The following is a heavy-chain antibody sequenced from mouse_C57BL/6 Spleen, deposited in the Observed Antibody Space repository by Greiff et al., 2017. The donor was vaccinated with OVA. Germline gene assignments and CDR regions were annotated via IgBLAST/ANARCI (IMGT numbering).Heavy chain of an antibody. CDR1: GYTFTSYW. D-gene: IGHD4-1*01. CDR2: IHPNSGST. V-gene: IGHV1-64*01. CDR3: ARSAGTMAWYFDD. J-gene: IGHJ1*03. Sequence: QVQLQQPGAELVKPGASVKLSCKASGYTFTSYWMHWVKQRPGQGLEWIGMIHPNSGSTNYNEKFKSKATLTVDKSSSTAYMQLSSLTSEDSAGYDCARSAGTMAWYFDDWGTGTTVTVSS.